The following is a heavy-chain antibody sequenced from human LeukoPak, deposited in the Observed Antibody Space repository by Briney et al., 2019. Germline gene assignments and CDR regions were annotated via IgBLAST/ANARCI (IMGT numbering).Heavy chain of an antibody. CDR2: ISAYNGNT. CDR1: GYTLTSYG. D-gene: IGHD3-3*01. Sequence: ASVKVSCKASGYTLTSYGISWVRQAPGQGLEWMGWISAYNGNTNYAQKLQGRVTMTTDTSTSTAYMELRSLRSDDTAVYYCARDSGRYDFWSGYRPLYYFDYWGQGTLVTVSS. J-gene: IGHJ4*02. V-gene: IGHV1-18*01. CDR3: ARDSGRYDFWSGYRPLYYFDY.